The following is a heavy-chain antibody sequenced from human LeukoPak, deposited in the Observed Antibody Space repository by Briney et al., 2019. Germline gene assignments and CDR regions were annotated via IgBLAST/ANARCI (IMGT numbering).Heavy chain of an antibody. J-gene: IGHJ4*02. CDR3: ARGSRFTDY. CDR1: GFTLGSYW. CDR2: TNSDGSAT. V-gene: IGHV3-74*01. Sequence: GGSLRLSCAASGFTLGSYWMHWVRQVPGKGLVWVSRTNSDGSATTYADSVKGRFTISRDNAKNTLYLQMNSLRAEDTAVYYCARGSRFTDYWGQGTLVTVSS. D-gene: IGHD3-10*01.